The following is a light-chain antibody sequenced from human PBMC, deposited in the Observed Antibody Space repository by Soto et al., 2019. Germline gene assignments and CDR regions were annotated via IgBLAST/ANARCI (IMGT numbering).Light chain of an antibody. CDR2: GAS. V-gene: IGKV1-6*01. CDR3: QQYSRLWS. CDR1: QGIRND. J-gene: IGKJ1*01. Sequence: IQMTQSPSSLSASVGDRVTITCRASQGIRNDLGWYQQKPGKAPKLLIYGASSLESGVPPRFSGDGSGTEFTLTISSLQRDDFGIYYCQQYSRLWSFGQGTKVDSK.